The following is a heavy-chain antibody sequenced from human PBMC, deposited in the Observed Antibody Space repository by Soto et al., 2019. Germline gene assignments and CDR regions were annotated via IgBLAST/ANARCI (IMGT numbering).Heavy chain of an antibody. V-gene: IGHV3-53*01. J-gene: IGHJ6*02. CDR3: EKEVGPLKMVHYVFYGLDV. CDR1: GFTVSTSY. Sequence: GGSLRLSSNASGFTVSTSYMSWVRQAPGMGLELVAVIESGGTAHYADSVKGLFTISRDNTKNIIYRQLHTLRADDTGVDYCEKEVGPLKMVHYVFYGLDVWGQGTTVTVSS. D-gene: IGHD2-8*01. CDR2: IESGGTA.